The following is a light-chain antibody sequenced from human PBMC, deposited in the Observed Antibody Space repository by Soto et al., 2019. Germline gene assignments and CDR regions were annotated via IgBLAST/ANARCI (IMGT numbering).Light chain of an antibody. CDR2: DVS. CDR3: CSYAGSYTLYV. CDR1: SSDIGAYNY. J-gene: IGLJ1*01. V-gene: IGLV2-11*01. Sequence: QSVLTQPASVSGSPGQSITISCTGTSSDIGAYNYVSWYQQHPGKAPKLMIYDVSNRPSGVPDRFSGSKSGNTASLTISGLQAEDEADYYCCSYAGSYTLYVFGTGTKVTVL.